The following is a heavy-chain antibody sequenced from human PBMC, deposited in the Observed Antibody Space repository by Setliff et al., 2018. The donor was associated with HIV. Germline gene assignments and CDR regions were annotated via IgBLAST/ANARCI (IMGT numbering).Heavy chain of an antibody. D-gene: IGHD2-2*01. V-gene: IGHV5-51*01. Sequence: GESPTIHCKGSGYTFTNYWIAWVLQMPGKGLEWMGIIYPGDSDTRYRPAFQGQVTISADESIRTAYLQWSSLTAPDTAMYYCATPISITSGSAFDYWGQGTLVTVSS. CDR1: GYTFTNYW. CDR2: IYPGDSDT. J-gene: IGHJ4*02. CDR3: ATPISITSGSAFDY.